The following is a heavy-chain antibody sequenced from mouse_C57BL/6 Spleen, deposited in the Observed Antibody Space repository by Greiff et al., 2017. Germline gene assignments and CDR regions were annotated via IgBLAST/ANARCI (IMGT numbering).Heavy chain of an antibody. CDR1: GYTFTDYN. V-gene: IGHV1-22*01. CDR3: ARAYDYDYFDY. Sequence: EVKLQESGPELVKPGASVKMSCKASGYTFTDYNMHWLKQSHGKSLEWIGYINPNNGGTSYNQKFKGKATLTVNKSSSTAYMELRSLTSEDSEVYYCARAYDYDYFDYWGKGTTLTVSS. CDR2: INPNNGGT. J-gene: IGHJ2*01. D-gene: IGHD2-4*01.